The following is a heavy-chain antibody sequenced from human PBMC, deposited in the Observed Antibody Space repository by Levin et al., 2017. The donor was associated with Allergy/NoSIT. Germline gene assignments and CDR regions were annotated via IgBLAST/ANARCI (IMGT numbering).Heavy chain of an antibody. D-gene: IGHD5-12*01. Sequence: GGSLRLSCAASGFTFNHHWMTWVRQAPGKGLEWVANVNQDGSERYYVASVKGRFTISRDNANNSLFLQMNSLRGEDTAVYYCAGKSGYAYYYSAADVWGRGTTVVVSS. CDR1: GFTFNHHW. J-gene: IGHJ6*02. CDR2: VNQDGSER. CDR3: AGKSGYAYYYSAADV. V-gene: IGHV3-7*01.